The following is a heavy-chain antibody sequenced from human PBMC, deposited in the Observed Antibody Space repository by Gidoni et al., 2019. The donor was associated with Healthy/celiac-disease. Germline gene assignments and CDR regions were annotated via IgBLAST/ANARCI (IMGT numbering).Heavy chain of an antibody. J-gene: IGHJ4*02. V-gene: IGHV4-31*03. CDR1: AGSISSGGYY. CDR3: ARAAILVPFDY. CDR2: IYYSGST. D-gene: IGHD6-13*01. Sequence: QVQLQESGPGLVKPSQTLSLTCTFPAGSISSGGYYWSWSRQHPGKGLEWIGYIYYSGSTYYNPSLKSRVTISVDTSKNQFSLKLSSVTAADTAVYYCARAAILVPFDYWGQGTLVTVSS.